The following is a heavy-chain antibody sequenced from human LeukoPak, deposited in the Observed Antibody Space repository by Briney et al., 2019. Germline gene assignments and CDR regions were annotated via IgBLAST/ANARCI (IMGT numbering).Heavy chain of an antibody. V-gene: IGHV3-9*01. CDR2: ISWNSGSI. D-gene: IGHD1-14*01. J-gene: IGHJ4*02. CDR1: GFTFDDYA. Sequence: GGSLRLSCAASGFTFDDYAMHWVRQAPGKGLEWVSGISWNSGSIGYADSVKGRFTISRDNAKNSLYLQMNSLRAADTALYYCAKDRGASNPYYFDYWGQGTLVTVSS. CDR3: AKDRGASNPYYFDY.